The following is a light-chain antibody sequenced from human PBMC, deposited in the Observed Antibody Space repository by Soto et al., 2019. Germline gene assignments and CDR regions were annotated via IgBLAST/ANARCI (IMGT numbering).Light chain of an antibody. J-gene: IGKJ1*01. CDR2: GIS. V-gene: IGKV3-20*01. CDR3: QQYVTSSPRT. CDR1: HTISSSY. Sequence: EIVLTQSPGTLSLFPGERATLSCRASHTISSSYLAWYQQKPGRAPRLLMYGISRRATGIPDRLSGSGSGTAFTLTITRLEPEDFAVYYCQQYVTSSPRTFGQGTKVEIK.